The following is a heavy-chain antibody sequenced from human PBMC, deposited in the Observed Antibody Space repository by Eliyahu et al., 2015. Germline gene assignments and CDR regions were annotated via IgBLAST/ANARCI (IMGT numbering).Heavy chain of an antibody. CDR3: ARESSDYYPKGLDP. CDR1: GGSIRNYY. J-gene: IGHJ5*02. CDR2: IYTGGSP. V-gene: IGHV4-4*07. Sequence: QVQLQESGPGLVKPAETLSLTCTVSGGSIRNYYCSWIRQSAGKELEWIGRIYTGGSPNYNPSLKSRVTMSVDTSKNQFSLKLTSVTVADTAMYYCARESSDYYPKGLDPWGQGTLVTVSS. D-gene: IGHD3-22*01.